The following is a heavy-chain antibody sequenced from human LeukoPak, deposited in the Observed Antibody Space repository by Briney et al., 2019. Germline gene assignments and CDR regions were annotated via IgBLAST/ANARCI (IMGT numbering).Heavy chain of an antibody. CDR3: ATSTVTDYYFDL. D-gene: IGHD4-17*01. J-gene: IGHJ2*01. V-gene: IGHV3-74*01. Sequence: GGSLRLSCAASGFTCSSYWMHWVRQAPGKGLVWVSRINSDGSSTSYAESVKGRFTISRNNAKNTVYLQMNSLRAEDTAVYYCATSTVTDYYFDLWGRGTLVTVSS. CDR1: GFTCSSYW. CDR2: INSDGSST.